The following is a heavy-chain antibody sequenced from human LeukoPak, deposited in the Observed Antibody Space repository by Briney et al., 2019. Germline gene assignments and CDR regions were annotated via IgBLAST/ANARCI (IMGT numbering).Heavy chain of an antibody. J-gene: IGHJ4*02. D-gene: IGHD2-21*02. Sequence: GGSLRLFCEASGFTFDDYAMHWVRQDPGKGLEWVAGLLWNSGSIRYADSVKGRFTISRDNAKNPLYLQMNSLRAEDTALYYCAKDIGSHIVVVTALDYWGQGTLVSVFS. CDR1: GFTFDDYA. CDR3: AKDIGSHIVVVTALDY. CDR2: LLWNSGSI. V-gene: IGHV3-9*01.